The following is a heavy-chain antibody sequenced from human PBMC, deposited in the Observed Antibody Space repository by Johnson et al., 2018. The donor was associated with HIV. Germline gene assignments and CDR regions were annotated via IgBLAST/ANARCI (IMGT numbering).Heavy chain of an antibody. Sequence: VQLVESGGGLIQPGGSLRLSCAASGFTVSSNYMSWVRQAPGKGLEWVSVIYSGGSTYYADSVKGRFTISRDNSKNTLYLQMNSLRAEDAAVYYCAKDEEGYCSGGSCYANAFDIWGQGTMVTVSS. CDR1: GFTVSSNY. CDR3: AKDEEGYCSGGSCYANAFDI. V-gene: IGHV3-66*03. D-gene: IGHD2-15*01. J-gene: IGHJ3*02. CDR2: IYSGGST.